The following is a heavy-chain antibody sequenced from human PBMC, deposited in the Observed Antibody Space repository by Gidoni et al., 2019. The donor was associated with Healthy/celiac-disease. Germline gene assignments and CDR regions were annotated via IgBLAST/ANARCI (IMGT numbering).Heavy chain of an antibody. Sequence: EVQLVESGGGLVQPGGSLSLSCAASGFTFSSSWISWVRQAPGKGLGWVAKIKQDGIRKYYVDSVKGRFTISRDNAKNSLYLQMNSLRAEDTAVYYCARESPPSYYYDSSGYYFDYWGQGTLVTVSS. CDR3: ARESPPSYYYDSSGYYFDY. CDR1: GFTFSSSW. J-gene: IGHJ4*02. V-gene: IGHV3-7*03. D-gene: IGHD3-22*01. CDR2: IKQDGIRK.